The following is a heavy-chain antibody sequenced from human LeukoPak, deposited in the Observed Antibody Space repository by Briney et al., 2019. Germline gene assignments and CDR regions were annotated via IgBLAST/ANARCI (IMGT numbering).Heavy chain of an antibody. V-gene: IGHV4-59*11. CDR1: DDSFSSHY. D-gene: IGHD4-17*01. CDR2: ISYIGST. CDR3: ARDLVTVTKGFYI. Sequence: SETLSLTCAVSDDSFSSHYWTWIRLPPGKGLEWIGYISYIGSTNYNPSLKGRVTISIDTSKNQFSLKLSSVTAADTAVYYCARDLVTVTKGFYIWGQGTMVSVSS. J-gene: IGHJ3*02.